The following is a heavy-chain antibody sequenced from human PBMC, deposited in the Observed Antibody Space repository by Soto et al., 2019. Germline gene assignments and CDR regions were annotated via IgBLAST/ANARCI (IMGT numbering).Heavy chain of an antibody. D-gene: IGHD2-2*01. CDR3: ARDLLLRLYYFDY. CDR2: IYSDGST. CDR1: GFTVSSNY. J-gene: IGHJ4*02. Sequence: GGSLRLSCAASGFTVSSNYMSWVRQAPGKGLEWVSVIYSDGSTYYADSVKGRFTISRDNSKNTLYLQMNSLRAEDTAVYYCARDLLLRLYYFDYWGQGTLVTVSS. V-gene: IGHV3-53*01.